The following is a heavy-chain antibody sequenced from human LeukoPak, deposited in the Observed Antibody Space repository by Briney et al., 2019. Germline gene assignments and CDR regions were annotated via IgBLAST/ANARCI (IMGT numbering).Heavy chain of an antibody. J-gene: IGHJ4*02. CDR2: INHSGGT. D-gene: IGHD2-2*01. CDR1: GGSFSGYY. Sequence: SETLSPTCAVYGGSFSGYYWSWIRQPPGKGLEWIGEINHSGGTNYNPSLKSRVTISVDTSKNQFSLKLSSVTAADTAEYYCARDWTSTYCYDYWGQGALVTVSS. V-gene: IGHV4-34*01. CDR3: ARDWTSTYCYDY.